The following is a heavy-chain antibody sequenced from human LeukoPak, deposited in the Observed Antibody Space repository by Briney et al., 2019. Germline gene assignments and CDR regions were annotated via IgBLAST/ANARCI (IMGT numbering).Heavy chain of an antibody. J-gene: IGHJ3*02. CDR2: ISFDGSNK. D-gene: IGHD1-26*01. V-gene: IGHV3-30-3*01. Sequence: PGGSLRLSCAASGFTFSNYAIHWVRQAPGKGLKWVAVISFDGSNKYYADSVKGRFTISRDNSKNTLYLQMNSLRAEDTAVYYCATAGATTNDPFDIWGQGTMVTVSS. CDR3: ATAGATTNDPFDI. CDR1: GFTFSNYA.